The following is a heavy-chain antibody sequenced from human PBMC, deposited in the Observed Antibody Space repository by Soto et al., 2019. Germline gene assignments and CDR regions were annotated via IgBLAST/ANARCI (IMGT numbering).Heavy chain of an antibody. Sequence: PGESLNISCKGSGYSFTSYWISWVRQMPGKGLEWMGRIDPSDSYTDYSPSFQGHVTISADKSISTAYLQWSSLKASDTAMYYCARQAVPAPSNYHYYYGMDVWGQGTTGTVSS. CDR1: GYSFTSYW. V-gene: IGHV5-10-1*01. D-gene: IGHD3-10*01. J-gene: IGHJ6*02. CDR2: IDPSDSYT. CDR3: ARQAVPAPSNYHYYYGMDV.